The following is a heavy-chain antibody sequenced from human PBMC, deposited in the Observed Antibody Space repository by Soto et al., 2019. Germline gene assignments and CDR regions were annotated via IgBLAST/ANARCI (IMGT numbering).Heavy chain of an antibody. Sequence: EVQLVESGGGLVQPGGSLRLSCAASGFTFSSYWMHWVRQAPGKGLVWVSRINSDGSSTSYADSVKGRFTISRDNAKNTLDLQMNSLIAEDTAVYYCARDKAAAGTGRFDPWGQGTLVTVSS. CDR3: ARDKAAAGTGRFDP. J-gene: IGHJ5*02. V-gene: IGHV3-74*01. CDR1: GFTFSSYW. D-gene: IGHD6-13*01. CDR2: INSDGSST.